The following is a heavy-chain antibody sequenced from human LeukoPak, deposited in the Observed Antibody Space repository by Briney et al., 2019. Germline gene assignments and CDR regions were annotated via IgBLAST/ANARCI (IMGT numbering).Heavy chain of an antibody. CDR2: IIPIFGTA. Sequence: GASVKVSCKASGGTFSSYAISWVRQAPGQGLEWMGGIIPIFGTANYAQKFQGRVTITADKSTSTAYMELSSLRSEDTAVYYCARNLGYCSSTSCSHYYYYMDVWGKGTTVTASS. V-gene: IGHV1-69*06. D-gene: IGHD2-2*01. CDR3: ARNLGYCSSTSCSHYYYYMDV. J-gene: IGHJ6*03. CDR1: GGTFSSYA.